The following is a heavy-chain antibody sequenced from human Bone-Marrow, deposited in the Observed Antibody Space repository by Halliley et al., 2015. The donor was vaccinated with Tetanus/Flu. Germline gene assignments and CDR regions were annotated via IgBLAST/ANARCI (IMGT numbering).Heavy chain of an antibody. D-gene: IGHD3-22*01. CDR1: SYSFSSHG. CDR2: ISGYNGNT. V-gene: IGHV1-18*04. CDR3: ARDGYHDSSGYYYDL. Sequence: QLVQSGAEVKKPGASVKVSCKASSYSFSSHGISWVRQAPGQGLEWMGWISGYNGNTDYARKFQGRVTMTADTSTSTAYMELRSLTSDDTAVYYCARDGYHDSSGYYYDLWGRGTLVTVSS. J-gene: IGHJ2*01.